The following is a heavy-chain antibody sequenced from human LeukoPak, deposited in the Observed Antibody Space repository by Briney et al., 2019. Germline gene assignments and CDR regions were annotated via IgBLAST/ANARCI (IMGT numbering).Heavy chain of an antibody. CDR2: IKQDGSEK. CDR1: GFTFSSYW. D-gene: IGHD3-9*01. Sequence: GGSLRLSCAASGFTFSSYWMSWVRQAPGKGLEWVAKIKQDGSEKYYGDSVKGRFTISRDNAKNPLYLQMNSLRAEDTAVYYCARDPLTLYDYYMDVWGKGTTVTVSS. J-gene: IGHJ6*03. CDR3: ARDPLTLYDYYMDV. V-gene: IGHV3-7*01.